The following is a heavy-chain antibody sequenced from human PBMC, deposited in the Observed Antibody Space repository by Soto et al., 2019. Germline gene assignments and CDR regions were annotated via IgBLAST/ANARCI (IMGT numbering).Heavy chain of an antibody. CDR1: GGSISSGGYS. V-gene: IGHV4-30-2*01. J-gene: IGHJ6*02. D-gene: IGHD3-10*01. CDR3: ARGLRFATARSYGMDV. CDR2: IYHSGST. Sequence: QLQLQESGSGLVKPSQTLSLTCAVSGGSISSGGYSWSWIRQPPGKGLEWIGYIYHSGSTYYNPSLKRRVTISVDRSKNQFSLKLSSVTAADTAVYYCARGLRFATARSYGMDVWGQGTTVTVSS.